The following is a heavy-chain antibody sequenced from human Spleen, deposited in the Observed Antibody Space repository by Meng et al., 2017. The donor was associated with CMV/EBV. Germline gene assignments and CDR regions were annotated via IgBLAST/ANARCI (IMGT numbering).Heavy chain of an antibody. V-gene: IGHV1-69*10. CDR3: ARYDFGGGDWFDP. Sequence: QVQLVQSGAEAKKPGSSVKVSCKASGGTFSTYAINWVRQAPGQGLEWMGGIIPILGIAKIAQKFQGRVTMTTDTSTRTVYMELRSLRSDDTAVYYCARYDFGGGDWFDPWGQGTLVTVSS. CDR2: IIPILGIA. D-gene: IGHD3-3*01. J-gene: IGHJ5*02. CDR1: GGTFSTYA.